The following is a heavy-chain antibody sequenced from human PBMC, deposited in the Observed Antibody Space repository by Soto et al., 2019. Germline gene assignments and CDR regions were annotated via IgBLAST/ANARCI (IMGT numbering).Heavy chain of an antibody. CDR3: ARQGSLGCSSTSCRYCYYYGMDV. J-gene: IGHJ6*02. CDR1: GYSFTSYW. Sequence: HGEALQISCKGSGYSFTSYWIGWVRQMPGKGLEWMGIIYPGDSDTRYSPSFQGQVTISADKSISTAYLQWSSLKASDTAMYYCARQGSLGCSSTSCRYCYYYGMDVWGQGTTVSVSS. V-gene: IGHV5-51*01. CDR2: IYPGDSDT. D-gene: IGHD2-2*01.